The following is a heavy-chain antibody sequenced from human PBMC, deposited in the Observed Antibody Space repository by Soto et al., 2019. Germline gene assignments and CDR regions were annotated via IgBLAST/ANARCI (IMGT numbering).Heavy chain of an antibody. CDR2: ISAYNGNT. CDR3: ARRYSGSSSAVDY. V-gene: IGHV1-18*01. Sequence: QVQLVQSGAEVKKPGASVKVSCKASGYTFTSYGISWVRQAPGQGLEWMGWISAYNGNTNYAQKLQGRVTMTTDTSPSPAYMELRGLRSDDTALYYCARRYSGSSSAVDYWGQGTLVTVSS. D-gene: IGHD6-6*01. J-gene: IGHJ4*02. CDR1: GYTFTSYG.